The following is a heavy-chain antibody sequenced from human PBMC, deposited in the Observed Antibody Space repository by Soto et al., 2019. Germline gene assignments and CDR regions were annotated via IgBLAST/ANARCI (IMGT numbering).Heavy chain of an antibody. CDR3: ARGYTQSTVTPIRY. CDR1: GYTFSSYG. CDR2: ISAYNGNT. Sequence: ASVKVSCKASGYTFSSYGITWVRQAPGQGLEWMGWISAYNGNTNYAQKLQGRLTMTKDTSTSTAYMELRSLRSDDTAVYYCARGYTQSTVTPIRYWGQGTLVTVSS. J-gene: IGHJ4*02. D-gene: IGHD4-17*01. V-gene: IGHV1-18*01.